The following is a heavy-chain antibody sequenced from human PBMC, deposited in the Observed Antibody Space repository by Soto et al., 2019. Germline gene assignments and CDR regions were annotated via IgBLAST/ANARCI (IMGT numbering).Heavy chain of an antibody. J-gene: IGHJ6*03. CDR1: GFTFDQYT. D-gene: IGHD3-16*01. CDR3: AKEMITFGDFNYYYMDV. CDR2: ITWHSGTI. V-gene: IGHV3-9*01. Sequence: EVQLVESGGGLVQPGRSLRLACAASGFTFDQYTMHWVRQAPGKGLEWVSSITWHSGTIGYAASVKGRFTIPRDNAKNSLYLQMNSLPGEDTALYYCAKEMITFGDFNYYYMDVWGNGTTVTVSS.